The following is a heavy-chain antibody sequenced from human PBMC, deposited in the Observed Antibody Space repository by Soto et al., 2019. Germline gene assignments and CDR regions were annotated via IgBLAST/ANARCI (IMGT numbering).Heavy chain of an antibody. CDR2: IVGSGGST. V-gene: IGHV3-23*01. J-gene: IGHJ6*02. CDR1: GFPFSFYA. D-gene: IGHD6-6*01. CDR3: AKDPRSLIVDSSSSGSEVVDV. Sequence: LRLSCAASGFPFSFYAMSWVRQAPGKGLEWVSAIVGSGGSTYYADSVKGRFTISRDSSKNTLYLQMNSLRAEDTAVYYCAKDPRSLIVDSSSSGSEVVDVWGQGTTVTVSS.